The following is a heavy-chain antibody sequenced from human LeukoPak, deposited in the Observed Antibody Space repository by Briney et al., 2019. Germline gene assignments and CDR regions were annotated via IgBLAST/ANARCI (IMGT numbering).Heavy chain of an antibody. CDR2: IYPGDSDT. D-gene: IGHD1-20*01. J-gene: IGHJ5*02. Sequence: GDPLNISCQASGYSFTSYWIAWVPQLSGKGLEWIGIIYPGDSDTRYSPSFQGQVTISADKSTNTAYLQWSSLKASDTAMYYCARHRNGITGTLDPWGQGTLVTVSS. CDR1: GYSFTSYW. CDR3: ARHRNGITGTLDP. V-gene: IGHV5-51*01.